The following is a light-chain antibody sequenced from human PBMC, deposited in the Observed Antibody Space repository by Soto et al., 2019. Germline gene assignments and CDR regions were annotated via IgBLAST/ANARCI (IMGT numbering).Light chain of an antibody. Sequence: EIVLTQSPATLSLSPGERATLSCRASQSVSSNLAWYQQKTGQAPRLLISGASSRATGIPDRFSGSGSETDFTLTISRLEPEDFALYYCQHYGGSPITFGQGTRLEIK. CDR3: QHYGGSPIT. CDR2: GAS. CDR1: QSVSSN. J-gene: IGKJ5*01. V-gene: IGKV3-20*01.